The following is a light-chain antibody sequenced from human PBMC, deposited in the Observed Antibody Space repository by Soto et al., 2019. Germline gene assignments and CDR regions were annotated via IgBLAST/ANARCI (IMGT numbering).Light chain of an antibody. CDR3: QQYGRSPRT. Sequence: EIVLTQSPGTLSLSPGERATLSCRASQSVRSSYLAWYHQKPGQAPRLLIYGASSRATGIPERFSGSGCGTDFTLTSMRLEHEDFSLYYCQQYGRSPRTFGQGTKVEI. V-gene: IGKV3-20*01. CDR1: QSVRSSY. CDR2: GAS. J-gene: IGKJ1*01.